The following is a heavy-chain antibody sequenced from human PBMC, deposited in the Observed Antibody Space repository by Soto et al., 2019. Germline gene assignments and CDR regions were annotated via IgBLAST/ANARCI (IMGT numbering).Heavy chain of an antibody. V-gene: IGHV4-34*01. CDR2: INHSGST. CDR3: ATRWIRFDAFDI. D-gene: IGHD5-18*01. J-gene: IGHJ3*02. CDR1: GGSFSGYY. Sequence: QVQLQQWGAGLLKPSETLSLTCAVYGGSFSGYYWSWIRQPPGKGLEWIGEINHSGSTNYNPSLKSRVTISVDTSKNQFSLTLSSVTAADTAVYYCATRWIRFDAFDIWGQGTMVTVSS.